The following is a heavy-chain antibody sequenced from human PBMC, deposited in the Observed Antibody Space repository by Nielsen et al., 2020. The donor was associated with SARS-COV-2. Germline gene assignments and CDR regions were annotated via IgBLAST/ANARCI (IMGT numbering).Heavy chain of an antibody. J-gene: IGHJ3*02. CDR3: ARDRDYGDYFFHAFDI. CDR1: GYTFTNYD. V-gene: IGHV1-8*01. Sequence: ASVRVSCKASGYTFTNYDIKWVRQATGQGLEWLGWMNPSSGNTGYAQKFQGRVTMTRDTSISTAYMELSRLRSDDTAVYYCARDRDYGDYFFHAFDIWGQGTMVTVSS. D-gene: IGHD4-17*01. CDR2: MNPSSGNT.